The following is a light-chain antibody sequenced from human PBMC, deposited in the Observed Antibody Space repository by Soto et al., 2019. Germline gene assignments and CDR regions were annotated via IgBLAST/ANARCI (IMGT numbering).Light chain of an antibody. CDR2: AAS. CDR1: QSISSY. CDR3: QQSYSTSWT. Sequence: DIQMTQPPSSLSASVGDRVTITCRASQSISSYLNWYQQKPGKAPKLPIYAASSLQSGVPSRFSGSGSGTDFTLTISSLQPEDFATYYCQQSYSTSWTFGQGTKVEIK. J-gene: IGKJ1*01. V-gene: IGKV1-39*01.